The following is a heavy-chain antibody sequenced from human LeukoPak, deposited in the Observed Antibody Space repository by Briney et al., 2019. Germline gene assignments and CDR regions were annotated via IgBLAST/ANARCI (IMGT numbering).Heavy chain of an antibody. Sequence: GGSLRLSCVASGFTFSSYWMNWVRQAPGKGLEWVANIKQDGSEKYYVDSVKSRFTISRDNAKNSLYLQMNSLRAEDTAIYYCVGGSGYWGQGTLVTVSS. CDR3: VGGSGY. V-gene: IGHV3-7*01. CDR1: GFTFSSYW. CDR2: IKQDGSEK. J-gene: IGHJ4*02. D-gene: IGHD5-12*01.